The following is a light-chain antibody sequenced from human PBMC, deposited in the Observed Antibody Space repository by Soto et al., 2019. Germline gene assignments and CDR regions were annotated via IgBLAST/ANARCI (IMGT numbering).Light chain of an antibody. J-gene: IGKJ2*01. CDR2: KVS. CDR3: MQGTHWPYT. V-gene: IGKV2-30*01. Sequence: VVVTQSPLSLPVTLGQPASISCRCSQTLLYSDGNTYLHWFQQRPGQSPRRLIYKVSNRDSGGPDRFRGSGAGTDFTLEISTVEAEDVGVYYCMQGTHWPYTFGQGTKLEIK. CDR1: QTLLYSDGNTY.